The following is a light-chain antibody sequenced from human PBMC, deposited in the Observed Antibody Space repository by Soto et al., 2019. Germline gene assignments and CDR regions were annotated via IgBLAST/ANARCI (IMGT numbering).Light chain of an antibody. V-gene: IGLV2-23*01. Sequence: QSALTQPASVSGSPGQSITISCTGTSSDVGSYNLVSWYQQHPGKAPKRLIYEGSNRPAGVSNRFSGSKSGNTASLTISGVQGEDEDDYYWCSYSGRSTGVFGGGTKVTVL. CDR3: CSYSGRSTGV. CDR2: EGS. CDR1: SSDVGSYNL. J-gene: IGLJ3*02.